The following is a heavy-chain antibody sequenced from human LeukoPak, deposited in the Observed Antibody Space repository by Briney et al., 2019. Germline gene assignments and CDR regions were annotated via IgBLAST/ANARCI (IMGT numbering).Heavy chain of an antibody. J-gene: IGHJ4*02. CDR1: GYSISSGYY. CDR3: ARPLAAAGTIFDY. Sequence: SETLSLTCTVSGYSISSGYYWGWIRQPPGKGLEWIGSIYHSGSTYYNPSLKSRVTISVDTSKNQFSLKLSSVTAADTAVYYCARPLAAAGTIFDYWGQGTLVTVSS. CDR2: IYHSGST. V-gene: IGHV4-38-2*02. D-gene: IGHD6-13*01.